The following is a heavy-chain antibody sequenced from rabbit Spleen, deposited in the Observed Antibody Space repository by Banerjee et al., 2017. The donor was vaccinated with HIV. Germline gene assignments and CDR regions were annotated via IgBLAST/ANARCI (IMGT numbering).Heavy chain of an antibody. J-gene: IGHJ6*01. V-gene: IGHV1S45*01. CDR1: GVSFSNNVY. CDR2: IDTASSGFS. D-gene: IGHD8-1*01. Sequence: QEQLVESGGGLVQPEGSLTLTCTASGVSFSNNVYMCWVRQAPGKGLEWIACIDTASSGFSYFASWAKGRFTISKTSSTTVTLQMTSLTAADTATYFCARDSGSSFSSYGMGLWGPGTLVTVS. CDR3: ARDSGSSFSSYGMGL.